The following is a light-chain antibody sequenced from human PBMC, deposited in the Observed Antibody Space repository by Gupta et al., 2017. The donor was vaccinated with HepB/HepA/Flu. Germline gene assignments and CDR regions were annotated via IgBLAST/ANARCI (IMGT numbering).Light chain of an antibody. CDR2: DNN. CDR1: RSNIGNNY. J-gene: IGLJ3*02. V-gene: IGLV1-51*01. Sequence: QSVLTQPPSVSAAPGQKVPISCSGSRSNIGNNYVSWYQQLPGTAPNLLIYDNNKRPSGIPDRFSGSKSGTSATLGITGLQTGDEADYYCGTWDSSLSAGRVFGGGTKLTVL. CDR3: GTWDSSLSAGRV.